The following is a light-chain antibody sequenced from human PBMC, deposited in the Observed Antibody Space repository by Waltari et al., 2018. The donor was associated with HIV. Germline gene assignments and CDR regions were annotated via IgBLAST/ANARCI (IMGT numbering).Light chain of an antibody. CDR1: SRDVGGYNY. J-gene: IGLJ3*02. CDR3: CSYTSTSSVVM. CDR2: DVS. Sequence: QSALPQPASVSGSPGQSLTISCTGTSRDVGGYNYVSRYQQPSGKGPKLIIYDVSNRPSVVSNRFSGSKSGNTASLTISGLQAEDEADYYCCSYTSTSSVVMFGGGTKLTVV. V-gene: IGLV2-14*01.